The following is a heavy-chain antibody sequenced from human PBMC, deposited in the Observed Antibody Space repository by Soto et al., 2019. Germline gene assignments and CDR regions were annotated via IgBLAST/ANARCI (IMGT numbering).Heavy chain of an antibody. V-gene: IGHV1-69*06. CDR1: GGTFSSYA. CDR2: IIPIFGTA. D-gene: IGHD6-13*01. CDR3: ARGGYTSSPRGLDYYYGMDV. Sequence: ASVKVSCKASGGTFSSYAISWVRQAPGQGLEWMGGIIPIFGTANYAQKFQGRVTITADKSTSTAYMELSSLRSEDTAVYYCARGGYTSSPRGLDYYYGMDVWGQGTTVTVSS. J-gene: IGHJ6*02.